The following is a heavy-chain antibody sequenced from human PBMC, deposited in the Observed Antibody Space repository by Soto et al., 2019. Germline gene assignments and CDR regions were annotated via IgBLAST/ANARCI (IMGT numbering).Heavy chain of an antibody. D-gene: IGHD2-15*01. CDR2: LSSGSSYI. V-gene: IGHV3-21*01. J-gene: IGHJ6*02. CDR1: GFTFSDFS. CDR3: ARIDGGGVVNGMDV. Sequence: PGGSLRLSCAASGFTFSDFSMTWVRQAPGKGLEWVSSLSSGSSYIYYSDSVKGRFTISRDNSKNSLYLRMNSLRADDTAVYYCARIDGGGVVNGMDVWGQGTTVTVSS.